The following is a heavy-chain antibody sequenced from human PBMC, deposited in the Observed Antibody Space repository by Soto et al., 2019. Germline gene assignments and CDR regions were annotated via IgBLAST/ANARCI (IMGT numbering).Heavy chain of an antibody. CDR2: IYYSGST. CDR3: AKHLRPTVIYFDS. V-gene: IGHV4-59*08. CDR1: GASISSYY. Sequence: SETLSLTCTVSGASISSYYWSWIRQPPGKGLEWIGYIYYSGSTNYNPSLKSRVTISVDTSKNQFSLKLSSVTAADTAVYYCAKHLRPTVIYFDSLGQGTLVTVSS. J-gene: IGHJ4*02. D-gene: IGHD4-17*01.